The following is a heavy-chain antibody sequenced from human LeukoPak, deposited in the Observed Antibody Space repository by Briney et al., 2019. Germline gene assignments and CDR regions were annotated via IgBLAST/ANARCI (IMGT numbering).Heavy chain of an antibody. V-gene: IGHV4-59*11. CDR1: GGSISRHY. CDR3: ASTAAGMSYYYMDV. Sequence: SETLSLTCTVSGGSISRHYWSWIRQPPGKGLEWIGYIYYSGSTNYNPSLKSRVTISVDTSKNQFSLKLSSVTAADTAVYYCASTAAGMSYYYMDVWGKGTTVTVSS. J-gene: IGHJ6*03. D-gene: IGHD6-13*01. CDR2: IYYSGST.